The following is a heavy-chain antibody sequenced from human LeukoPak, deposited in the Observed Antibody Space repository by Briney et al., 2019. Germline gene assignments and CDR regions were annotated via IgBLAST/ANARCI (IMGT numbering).Heavy chain of an antibody. V-gene: IGHV3-23*01. CDR1: GFTFSSYP. Sequence: GGPLRLFCGASGFTFSSYPMSWLPQAPGEAGEGVSAISGSGGNTYYADSVKGRFTISRDNSKNTLYLQMNSLRAEDTAVYYCAKAGWYDYYYGMDVWGRGTTVSVSS. CDR3: AKAGWYDYYYGMDV. D-gene: IGHD6-19*01. J-gene: IGHJ6*02. CDR2: ISGSGGNT.